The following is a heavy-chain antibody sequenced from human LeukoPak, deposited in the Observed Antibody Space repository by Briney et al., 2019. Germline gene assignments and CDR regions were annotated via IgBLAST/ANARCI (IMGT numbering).Heavy chain of an antibody. V-gene: IGHV7-4-1*02. Sequence: ASVKVSCKASGYTFTSRAINWVRQAPGQGLEWMGWINTNTGNPTYAQGFTGRFVFSLDTSVSTAYLQISSLKAEDTAVYYCASPHDYGDYYGMDVWGQGTTVTVSS. D-gene: IGHD4-17*01. CDR2: INTNTGNP. J-gene: IGHJ6*02. CDR1: GYTFTSRA. CDR3: ASPHDYGDYYGMDV.